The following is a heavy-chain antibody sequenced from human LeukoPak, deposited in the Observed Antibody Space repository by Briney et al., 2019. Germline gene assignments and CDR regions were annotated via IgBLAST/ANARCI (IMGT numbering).Heavy chain of an antibody. V-gene: IGHV3-11*04. CDR2: ISGSSSTI. J-gene: IGHJ5*02. D-gene: IGHD6-25*01. CDR3: AREPAAAGKNWFDP. Sequence: GGSLRLSCAASGFTFSDYYMSWIRQAPGKGLEWVSYISGSSSTIYYVDSVKGRFTISRDSAKNSLFLQMNSLRAEDTAVYYCAREPAAAGKNWFDPWGQGALVTVSS. CDR1: GFTFSDYY.